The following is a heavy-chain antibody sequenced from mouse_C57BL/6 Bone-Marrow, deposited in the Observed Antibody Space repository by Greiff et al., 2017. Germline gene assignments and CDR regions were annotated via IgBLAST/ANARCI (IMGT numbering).Heavy chain of an antibody. J-gene: IGHJ4*01. D-gene: IGHD1-1*01. CDR2: ISNGGGST. CDR1: GFTFSDYY. V-gene: IGHV5-12*01. Sequence: VQLKESGGGLVQPGGSLKLSCAASGFTFSDYYMYWVRQTPEKRLEWVAYISNGGGSTYYPDTVKGRFTISRDNAKNTLYLQRIRLKSEDTAMNYCARRYGSSYMDYWGQGTSVTVSS. CDR3: ARRYGSSYMDY.